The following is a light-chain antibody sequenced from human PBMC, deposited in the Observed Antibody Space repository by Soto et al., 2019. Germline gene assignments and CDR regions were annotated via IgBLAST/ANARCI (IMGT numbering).Light chain of an antibody. J-gene: IGKJ1*01. CDR3: QQYGSSGT. V-gene: IGKV3-20*01. CDR2: GAS. Sequence: EIVLTQSPATLYLSPGERATLSCRASQSVSSSLAWYQQKPGQAPRLLIYGASNRATGIPDRFSDSGSGTDFTLTISRLEPEDFAVYYCQQYGSSGTFGQGTKVDI. CDR1: QSVSSS.